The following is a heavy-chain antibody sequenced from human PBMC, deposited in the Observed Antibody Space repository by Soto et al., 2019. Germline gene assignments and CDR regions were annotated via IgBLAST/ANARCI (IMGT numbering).Heavy chain of an antibody. D-gene: IGHD5-12*01. CDR3: ARDIVATIRYYYGMDG. CDR1: GFTFSSYS. V-gene: IGHV3-21*01. J-gene: IGHJ6*02. Sequence: GGSLRLSCAASGFTFSSYSMNWVRQAPGKGLEWVSSISSSSSYIYYADSVKGRFTISRDNAKNSLYLQMNSLRAEDTAVYYCARDIVATIRYYYGMDGWGQGTTVTV. CDR2: ISSSSSYI.